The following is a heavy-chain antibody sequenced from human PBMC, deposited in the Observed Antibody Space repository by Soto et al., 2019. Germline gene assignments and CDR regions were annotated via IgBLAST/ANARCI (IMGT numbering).Heavy chain of an antibody. J-gene: IGHJ5*02. CDR1: GFKVSDYY. V-gene: IGHV3-23*01. CDR2: ISGSGGNT. CDR3: AKEMGDYYDSSGSWFDP. Sequence: PGGSLRLSCAASGFKVSDYYMSWVRQAPGKGLEWVSAISGSGGNTYYADSVKGRFTISRDNSKNTLFLQMNSLRAEDTALYFCAKEMGDYYDSSGSWFDPWGQGTLVTVS. D-gene: IGHD3-22*01.